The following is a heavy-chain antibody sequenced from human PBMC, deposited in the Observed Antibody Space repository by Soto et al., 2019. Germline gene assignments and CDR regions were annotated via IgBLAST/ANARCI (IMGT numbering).Heavy chain of an antibody. V-gene: IGHV4-39*01. D-gene: IGHD2-15*01. CDR2: IYYSGST. J-gene: IGHJ4*02. Sequence: SETLSLTCTVSGGSISSSSYYWGWIRQPPGKGLEWIGSIYYSGSTYYNPSLKSRVTISVDTSKNQFSLKLSSVTAADTAVYYCARLPWSVGCSGGSCYSGTDYWGQGTLVTVSS. CDR1: GGSISSSSYY. CDR3: ARLPWSVGCSGGSCYSGTDY.